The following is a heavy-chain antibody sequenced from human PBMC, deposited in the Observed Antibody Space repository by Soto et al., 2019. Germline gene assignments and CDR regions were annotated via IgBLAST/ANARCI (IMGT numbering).Heavy chain of an antibody. CDR2: ISRSSSPI. D-gene: IGHD4-4*01. CDR1: GFTFSSYS. CDR3: ARDGYSTFDS. J-gene: IGHJ4*02. Sequence: PGGSLRLSCEASGFTFSSYSMNWVRQAPGKGLEWVSYISRSSSPIYYADSVKGRFTISRDNAKDSLYLQMNSLRDEDTAVYYCARDGYSTFDSWGQGTLVTSPQ. V-gene: IGHV3-48*02.